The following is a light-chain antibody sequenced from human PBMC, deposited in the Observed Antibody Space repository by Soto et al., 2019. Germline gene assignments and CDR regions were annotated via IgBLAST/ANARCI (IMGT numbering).Light chain of an antibody. V-gene: IGKV3-11*01. CDR1: QSVSSS. Sequence: EIVLTQSPDTLSLSPGERDTLSCRASQSVSSSLAWYQQKPGQAPRLLIYDASNRATGIPARFSGSGSGTDFTLTISSLEHEDFAVYYCQQRSNWPPEVTFGPGTKVDIK. CDR2: DAS. CDR3: QQRSNWPPEVT. J-gene: IGKJ3*01.